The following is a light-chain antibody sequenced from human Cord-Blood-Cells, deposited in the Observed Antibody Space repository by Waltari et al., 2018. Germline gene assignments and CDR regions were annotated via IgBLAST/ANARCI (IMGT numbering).Light chain of an antibody. CDR3: QQYYSTPPWT. V-gene: IGKV4-1*01. Sequence: DIVMTQSPDSLAVSLGERATINCKSSQSVLYSSNNKNYLAWYQQKPGQPPKLLIYWASTRESGVPDRCSGGGSGTDFTLTISSLQAEDGAVYYGQQYYSTPPWTFGQGTKVEIK. CDR2: WAS. J-gene: IGKJ1*01. CDR1: QSVLYSSNNKNY.